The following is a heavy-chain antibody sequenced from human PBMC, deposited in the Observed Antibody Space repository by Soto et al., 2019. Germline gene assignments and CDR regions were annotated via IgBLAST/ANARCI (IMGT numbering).Heavy chain of an antibody. Sequence: ASVKVSCKASGYTFTTYEMNWVRQATGQGLEWMGRMNPNSGNTGYAQKFQGRVTMTRNTSIGTAYMELSSLRPEDTAIYHCARGVGPRDNRFDPWGQGTLVTVSS. J-gene: IGHJ5*02. D-gene: IGHD1-26*01. CDR2: MNPNSGNT. CDR1: GYTFTTYE. V-gene: IGHV1-8*01. CDR3: ARGVGPRDNRFDP.